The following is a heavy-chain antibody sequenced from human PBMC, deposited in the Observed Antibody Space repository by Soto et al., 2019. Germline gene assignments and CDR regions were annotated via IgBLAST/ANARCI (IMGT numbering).Heavy chain of an antibody. J-gene: IGHJ6*02. CDR1: GYKVSTWHNFTSYW. Sequence: GESLKISCMGSGYKVSTWHNFTSYWIAWVRQMPGEGLEWMGIIYPGDSDTRYSPSFQGQVTISADKSINSVYLQWSSLKASDTATYYCARLGFNYDFLSGYCNVHHYYGMDVWGQGTTVTVSS. CDR3: ARLGFNYDFLSGYCNVHHYYGMDV. CDR2: IYPGDSDT. D-gene: IGHD3-3*01. V-gene: IGHV5-51*01.